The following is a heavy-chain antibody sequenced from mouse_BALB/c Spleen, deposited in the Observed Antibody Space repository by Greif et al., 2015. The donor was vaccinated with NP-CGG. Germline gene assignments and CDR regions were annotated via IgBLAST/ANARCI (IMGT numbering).Heavy chain of an antibody. D-gene: IGHD4-1*01. CDR3: ARDGVTGTGCAC. Sequence: VESGGGLVKPGGSLKLSCAASGFTFSDYYTYGVRQTPEKRLEWVATISYGGNDTYYPERVKGRVTVCRGNAKNIRYLQWSSLKSEDTAMYYCARDGVTGTGCACWGQGTTLTVSS. CDR1: GFTFSDYY. V-gene: IGHV5-4*02. J-gene: IGHJ2*01. CDR2: ISYGGNDT.